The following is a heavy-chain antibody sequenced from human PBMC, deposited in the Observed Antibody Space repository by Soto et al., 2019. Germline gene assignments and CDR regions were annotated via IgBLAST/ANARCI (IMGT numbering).Heavy chain of an antibody. CDR1: GFTFSNAW. V-gene: IGHV3-15*07. Sequence: PGGSLRLSCAASGFTFSNAWMNWVRQAPGKGLERVGRIKSKTDGGTTDYAAPVKGRFTISRDDSKNTLYLQMNSLKTEDTAMYYCTTGLGYCSGGSCYLWWFDPWGQGTLVTVSS. D-gene: IGHD2-15*01. CDR2: IKSKTDGGTT. J-gene: IGHJ5*02. CDR3: TTGLGYCSGGSCYLWWFDP.